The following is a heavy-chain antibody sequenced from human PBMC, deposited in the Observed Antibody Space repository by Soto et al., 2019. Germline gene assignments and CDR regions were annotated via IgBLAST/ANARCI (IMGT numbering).Heavy chain of an antibody. CDR1: GYTFTSYY. CDR3: ARAGGAVAPFDY. Sequence: QVQLVQSGAEVKKPGASVKVSCKASGYTFTSYYMHWVRQAPGQGLEWMGIINPSGGSTSYAQKFQGRVTMTRDTSTSTVYLELSSLRSEDTAVYSCARAGGAVAPFDYWGQGTLVTVSS. V-gene: IGHV1-46*01. CDR2: INPSGGST. J-gene: IGHJ4*02. D-gene: IGHD6-19*01.